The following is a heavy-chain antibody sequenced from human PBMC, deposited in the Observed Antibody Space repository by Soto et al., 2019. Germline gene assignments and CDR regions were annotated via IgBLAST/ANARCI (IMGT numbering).Heavy chain of an antibody. J-gene: IGHJ5*01. V-gene: IGHV3-23*01. CDR2: IGGGGSDT. CDR1: RFTFSDFA. Sequence: DVQLLESGGGLVQPGGSLTLSCAASRFTFSDFAMCWVRQAPGKGLEWVSSIGGGGSDTYYADSVKGRFTISRDNSKNTLYLQMDSLRDEDTAVYYCAKDAVPYNGKWDWFDSWGQGTLVIVSS. D-gene: IGHD1-20*01. CDR3: AKDAVPYNGKWDWFDS.